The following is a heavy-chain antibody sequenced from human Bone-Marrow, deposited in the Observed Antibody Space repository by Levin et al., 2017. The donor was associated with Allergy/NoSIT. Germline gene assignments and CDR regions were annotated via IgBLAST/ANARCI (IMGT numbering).Heavy chain of an antibody. V-gene: IGHV1-18*01. D-gene: IGHD3-22*01. J-gene: IGHJ4*02. Sequence: GESLKISCKASGYTFTSYGISWVRQAPGQGLEWMGWISAYNGNTNYAQKLQGRVTMTTDTSTSTAYMELRSLRSDDTAVYYCARGGRYYYDSSGYYYWGQGTLVTVSS. CDR1: GYTFTSYG. CDR3: ARGGRYYYDSSGYYY. CDR2: ISAYNGNT.